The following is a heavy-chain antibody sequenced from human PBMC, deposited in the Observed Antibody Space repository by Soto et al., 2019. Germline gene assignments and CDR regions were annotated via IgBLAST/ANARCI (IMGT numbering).Heavy chain of an antibody. J-gene: IGHJ4*02. CDR3: ARSYDFWSGYPGY. V-gene: IGHV4-39*01. Sequence: ETLSLTCTVSGGSISSSSYYWGWIRQPPGKGLEWIGSIYYSGSTYYNPSLKSRVTISVDTSKNQFSLKLSSVTAADTAVYYCARSYDFWSGYPGYWGQGTLVTVSS. CDR1: GGSISSSSYY. D-gene: IGHD3-3*01. CDR2: IYYSGST.